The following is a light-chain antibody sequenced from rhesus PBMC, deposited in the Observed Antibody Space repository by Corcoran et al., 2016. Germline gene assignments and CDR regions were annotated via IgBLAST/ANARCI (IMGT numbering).Light chain of an antibody. CDR1: QDFGSW. CDR2: KAS. CDR3: LQYNSSPYS. Sequence: DIQMTQSPSSLSASLGDKVTITCRASQDFGSWLAWYQQKPGKAPKLLFYKASSLQSGVPSRFSGSGSGTDFTLTISSLQPEDFATYYCLQYNSSPYSFGQGTKVEIK. J-gene: IGKJ2*01. V-gene: IGKV1-22*01.